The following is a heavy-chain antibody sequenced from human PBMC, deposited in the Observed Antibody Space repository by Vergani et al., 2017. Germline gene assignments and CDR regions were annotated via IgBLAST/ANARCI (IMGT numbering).Heavy chain of an antibody. D-gene: IGHD3-22*01. Sequence: EVQLLESGGGLVQPGGSLRLSCAASGFTFSSYAMSWVRQAPGKGLEWVSAISGSGGSTYYADSVKGRFTISRDNSKNTLYLQMNSLRAEETAVYYCAKDEVYYDSSGYYPFGYWGQGTLVTVSS. CDR3: AKDEVYYDSSGYYPFGY. J-gene: IGHJ4*02. CDR1: GFTFSSYA. CDR2: ISGSGGST. V-gene: IGHV3-23*01.